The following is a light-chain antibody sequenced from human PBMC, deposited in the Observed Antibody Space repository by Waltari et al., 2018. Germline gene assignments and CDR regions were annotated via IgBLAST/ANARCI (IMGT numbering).Light chain of an antibody. CDR3: SSYTNTNGPYV. CDR2: EVS. CDR1: SSDVGGYNY. J-gene: IGLJ1*01. V-gene: IGLV2-14*01. Sequence: QSALAQPASVSGSPGQSITISCTGTSSDVGGYNYVSWYQQHPGKAPKPLIYEVSNRPSGVSDRFSGSKSGNTASLTISGLQVEDDCDYYCSSYTNTNGPYVFGSGTKVTV.